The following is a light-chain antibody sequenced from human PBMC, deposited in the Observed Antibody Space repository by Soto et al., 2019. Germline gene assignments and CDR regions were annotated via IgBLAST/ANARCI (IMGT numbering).Light chain of an antibody. J-gene: IGKJ1*01. Sequence: EIVMTQSPATLSVSPGERATLSCRASQSVFSSLAWYQQKPGQAPRLLIYGASTRATGIPGRFSGSGSGTEFTLTISSLQSEDFAVYYCQQYHNWPAFGQGTK. V-gene: IGKV3-15*01. CDR3: QQYHNWPA. CDR2: GAS. CDR1: QSVFSS.